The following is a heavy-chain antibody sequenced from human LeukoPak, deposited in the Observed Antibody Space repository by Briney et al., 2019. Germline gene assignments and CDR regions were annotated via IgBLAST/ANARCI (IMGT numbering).Heavy chain of an antibody. V-gene: IGHV3-30*03. CDR3: ARGYWYYFDY. CDR2: ISYDGSNK. CDR1: GFTFSSYG. D-gene: IGHD2-8*02. Sequence: GGSLRLSCAASGFTFSSYGMHWVRQAPGKGLEWVAVISYDGSNKYYADSVKGRFTISRDNSKNTLYLQMNSLRAEDTAVYYCARGYWYYFDYWGQGTRVTVSS. J-gene: IGHJ4*02.